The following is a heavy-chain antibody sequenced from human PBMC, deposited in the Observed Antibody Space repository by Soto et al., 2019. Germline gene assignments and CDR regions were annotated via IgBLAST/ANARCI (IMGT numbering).Heavy chain of an antibody. CDR1: GYTFTGYY. CDR3: ARDWGTVVRGFDY. V-gene: IGHV1-2*02. D-gene: IGHD3-10*01. CDR2: INPNSGGT. J-gene: IGHJ4*02. Sequence: GASVKVSCKASGYTFTGYYMHWVRQAPGQGLEWMGWINPNSGGTNYAQKFQGRVTMTRDTSISTAYMELSRLRSDDTAVYYCARDWGTVVRGFDYWDQGTLVTVSS.